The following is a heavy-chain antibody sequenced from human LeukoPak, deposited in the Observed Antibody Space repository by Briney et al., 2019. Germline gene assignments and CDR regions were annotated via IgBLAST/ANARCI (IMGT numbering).Heavy chain of an antibody. CDR1: GGSISSYY. CDR2: IYTSGST. J-gene: IGHJ5*02. Sequence: SETLSLTCTISGGSISSYYWSWIRQPAGKGLEWIGRIYTSGSTNYNPSLKSRVTMSVDTSKNQLSLKLSSVTAADTAVYYCARDNYGDYSHWFDPWGQGTLVTVSS. CDR3: ARDNYGDYSHWFDP. D-gene: IGHD4-17*01. V-gene: IGHV4-4*07.